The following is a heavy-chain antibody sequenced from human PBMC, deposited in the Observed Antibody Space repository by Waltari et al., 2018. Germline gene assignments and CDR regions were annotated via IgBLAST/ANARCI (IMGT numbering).Heavy chain of an antibody. V-gene: IGHV4-30-2*01. Sequence: QLQLQESGSGLVKPSQTLSLTCAVSGGSISSGGYSWSWIRQPPGKGLEWIGYIYHSGSTYYNPSLKSRVTISVDRSKNQFSLKLSSVTAADTAVYYCARESGYCSSTSCYPDAFDIWGQGTMVTVSS. J-gene: IGHJ3*02. CDR3: ARESGYCSSTSCYPDAFDI. D-gene: IGHD2-2*01. CDR1: GGSISSGGYS. CDR2: IYHSGST.